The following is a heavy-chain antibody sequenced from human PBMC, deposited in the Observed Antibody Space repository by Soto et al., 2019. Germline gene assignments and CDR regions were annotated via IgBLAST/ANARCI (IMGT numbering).Heavy chain of an antibody. CDR1: GGSMNSGGYC. CDR2: ISYGGTT. Sequence: QVQLQESGPGLVKPSQTLSLTCTVSGGSMNSGGYCWSWIRQHPGEGLEWIGCISYGGTTSYNPSLKSRVIISVDTSKNQFSLKLTSVTAADKAVYYCSRGILVWGQGTLITVSS. D-gene: IGHD2-15*01. CDR3: SRGILV. V-gene: IGHV4-31*03. J-gene: IGHJ4*02.